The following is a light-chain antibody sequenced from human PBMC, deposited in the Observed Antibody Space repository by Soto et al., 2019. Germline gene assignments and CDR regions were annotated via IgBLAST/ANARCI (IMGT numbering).Light chain of an antibody. V-gene: IGLV2-14*03. CDR3: SSYTSTNTLI. J-gene: IGLJ2*01. Sequence: QSALTQPASVSGSPGRSITMSCTGTSSDVGGYNSVSWYQQHPDKAPQLKIFDVSNRPSGISDRFSGSKSGNTASLTSSGLQAEDEADYYCSSYTSTNTLIFGGGTKLTVL. CDR1: SSDVGGYNS. CDR2: DVS.